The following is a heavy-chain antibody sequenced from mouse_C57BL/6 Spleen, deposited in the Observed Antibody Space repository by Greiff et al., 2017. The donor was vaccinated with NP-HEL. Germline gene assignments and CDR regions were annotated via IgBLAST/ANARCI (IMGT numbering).Heavy chain of an antibody. CDR2: IYPGDGDT. CDR3: ARGEDGSSPFAY. CDR1: GYAFSSSW. V-gene: IGHV1-82*01. J-gene: IGHJ3*01. Sequence: VQLQQSGPELVKPGASVKISCKASGYAFSSSWMNWVKQRPGKGLEWIGRIYPGDGDTNYNGKFKGKATLTADKSSSTAYMQLSSLTSEDSAVYFCARGEDGSSPFAYWGQGTLVTVSA. D-gene: IGHD1-1*01.